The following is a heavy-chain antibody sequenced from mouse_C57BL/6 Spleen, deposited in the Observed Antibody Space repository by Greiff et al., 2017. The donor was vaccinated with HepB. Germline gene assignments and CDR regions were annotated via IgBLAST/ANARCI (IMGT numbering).Heavy chain of an antibody. D-gene: IGHD4-1*01. CDR3: ARGLDFDY. J-gene: IGHJ2*01. CDR1: GYTFTTYP. V-gene: IGHV1-47*01. Sequence: VKVVESGAELVKPGASVKMSCKASGYTFTTYPIEWMKQNHGKSLEWIGNFHPYNDDTKYNEKFKGKATLTVEKSSSTVYLELSRLTSDDSTVYYCARGLDFDYWGQGTTLTVSS. CDR2: FHPYNDDT.